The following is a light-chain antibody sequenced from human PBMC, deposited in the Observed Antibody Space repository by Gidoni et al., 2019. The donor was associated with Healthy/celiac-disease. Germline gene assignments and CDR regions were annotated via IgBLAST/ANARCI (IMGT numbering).Light chain of an antibody. CDR3: QRSYSTPS. V-gene: IGKV1-39*01. J-gene: IGKJ4*01. CDR2: AAS. Sequence: DIQMTQSPSSLSASVGDRVTITCRASQSISRYLNWYQQKPGKAPKLLIYAASSLQSGVPSRFSGSGSGTDFTLTISSLQPEDFATYYCQRSYSTPSFGGGTKVEIK. CDR1: QSISRY.